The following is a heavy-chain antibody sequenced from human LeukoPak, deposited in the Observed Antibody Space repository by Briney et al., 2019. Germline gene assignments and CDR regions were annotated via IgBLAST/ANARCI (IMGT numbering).Heavy chain of an antibody. D-gene: IGHD6-19*01. J-gene: IGHJ4*02. CDR1: GGTFSSYA. CDR2: IIPIFGTA. V-gene: IGHV1-69*06. Sequence: GASVKVSCKASGGTFSSYAISWVRQAPGQGLEWMGGIIPIFGTANYAQKFQGRVTITADKSTSTAYMELGSLRSEDTAVYYCARDFPLSPYGSGWYGRFDYWGQGTLVTVSS. CDR3: ARDFPLSPYGSGWYGRFDY.